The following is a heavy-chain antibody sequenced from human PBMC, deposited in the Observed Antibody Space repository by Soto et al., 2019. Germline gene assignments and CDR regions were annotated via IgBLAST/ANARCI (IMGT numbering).Heavy chain of an antibody. J-gene: IGHJ5*02. D-gene: IGHD3-16*01. V-gene: IGHV2-5*02. CDR2: IYWDDEK. CDR3: APIPNYYQYDWFDP. Sequence: QITLKESGPTLAKPTQTLTLTCTFSGFSLTTRGVGVGWIRQPPGKALECLALIYWDDEKRYSPSLQSRLSITKDTSKNQMVLTMTNVDPVDTATYYCAPIPNYYQYDWFDPWGQGTLVSVSS. CDR1: GFSLTTRGVG.